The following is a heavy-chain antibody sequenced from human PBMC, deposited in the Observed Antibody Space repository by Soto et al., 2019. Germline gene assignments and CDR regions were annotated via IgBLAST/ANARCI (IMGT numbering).Heavy chain of an antibody. J-gene: IGHJ6*02. D-gene: IGHD6-13*01. Sequence: SETLSLTCAVYGGSFSGYYWSWIRQPPGKGLEWIGEINHSGSTNYTPSLKSRVTISVETSKNQFSLKLSSVTAADTAVYYCASSGSSWYYYYGMDVWGQGTPVNVSS. CDR1: GGSFSGYY. CDR2: INHSGST. CDR3: ASSGSSWYYYYGMDV. V-gene: IGHV4-34*01.